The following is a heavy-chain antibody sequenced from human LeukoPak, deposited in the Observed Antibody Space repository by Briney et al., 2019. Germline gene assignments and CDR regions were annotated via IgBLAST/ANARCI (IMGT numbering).Heavy chain of an antibody. Sequence: SETLSLTCTVSGGSISSYYWSWIRQPPGKGLEWIGYIYCSGSTNYNPSLKSRVTISVDTSKNQFSLKLSSVTAADTAVYYCAGRGSGNLLDYWGQGTLVTVSS. D-gene: IGHD3-10*01. V-gene: IGHV4-59*01. CDR2: IYCSGST. J-gene: IGHJ4*02. CDR1: GGSISSYY. CDR3: AGRGSGNLLDY.